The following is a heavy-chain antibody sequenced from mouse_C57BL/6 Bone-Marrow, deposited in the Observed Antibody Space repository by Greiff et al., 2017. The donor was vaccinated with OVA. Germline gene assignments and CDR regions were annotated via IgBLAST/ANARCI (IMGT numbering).Heavy chain of an antibody. J-gene: IGHJ1*03. Sequence: VQLQQSGAELVKPGASVKISCKASGYAFSSYWMNWVKQRPGKGLEWIGQIYPGDGDTTYNGKFKGKATLTADKSSSTAYMQLSSLTSEDSAVYFCATGYSNYEGDWYFDVWGTGTTVTVSS. CDR2: IYPGDGDT. CDR1: GYAFSSYW. V-gene: IGHV1-80*01. CDR3: ATGYSNYEGDWYFDV. D-gene: IGHD2-5*01.